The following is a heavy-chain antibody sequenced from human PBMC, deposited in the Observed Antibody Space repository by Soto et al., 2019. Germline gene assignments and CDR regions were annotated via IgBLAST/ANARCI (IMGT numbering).Heavy chain of an antibody. CDR2: TSYDGSNT. CDR3: AKEGGLSGSYYISSSYYFDY. V-gene: IGHV3-30*18. D-gene: IGHD1-26*01. Sequence: QVQLVESGGGVVQPGRSLRLSCAASGFTFSSYGMHWVRQAPGKGLEWVAITSYDGSNTYYADSVKGRFTISRDNSKNTLYVQMNSLRAEDTSVYYCAKEGGLSGSYYISSSYYFDYWGQGTLVTVSS. J-gene: IGHJ4*02. CDR1: GFTFSSYG.